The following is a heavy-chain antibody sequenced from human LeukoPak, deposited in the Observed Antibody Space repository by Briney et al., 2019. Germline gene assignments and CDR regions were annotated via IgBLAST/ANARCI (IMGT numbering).Heavy chain of an antibody. J-gene: IGHJ4*02. CDR3: ARGSGWYDY. Sequence: GGSLRLSCAASGFTFSDYYVSWIRQAPGKGLEWVSYISSSSSYTNYADSVKGRFTISRDNAKNSLYLQMNSLRAEDTAVYYCARGSGWYDYWGQGTLVTVSS. CDR1: GFTFSDYY. CDR2: ISSSSSYT. D-gene: IGHD6-19*01. V-gene: IGHV3-11*03.